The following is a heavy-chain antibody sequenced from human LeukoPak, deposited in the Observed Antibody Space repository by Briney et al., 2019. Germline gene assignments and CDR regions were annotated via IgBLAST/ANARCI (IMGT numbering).Heavy chain of an antibody. D-gene: IGHD6-6*01. V-gene: IGHV3-11*06. Sequence: GGSLRLSCAAPGFTFSDYYMSWIRQAPGKGLEWVSYISSSSSYTNYADSVKGRFTISRDNAKNTLYLQMNSLRAEDTALYYCARVAEYSTAGMRYWGQGTLVTVSS. CDR2: ISSSSSYT. CDR1: GFTFSDYY. J-gene: IGHJ4*02. CDR3: ARVAEYSTAGMRY.